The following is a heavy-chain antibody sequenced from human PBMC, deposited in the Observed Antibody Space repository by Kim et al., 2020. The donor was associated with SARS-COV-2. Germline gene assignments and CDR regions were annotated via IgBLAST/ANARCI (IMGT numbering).Heavy chain of an antibody. V-gene: IGHV3-21*03. CDR3: ARDAYYDSTGRCFDY. CDR2: ITSSSYV. D-gene: IGHD3-22*01. CDR1: GFSFSTHT. Sequence: GGSLRLSCAASGFSFSTHTMNWVRQAPGKGLEWVSSITSSSYVYYADSLKGRFTISRDNAKNSLYLQMNGLRAEDTSIYYCARDAYYDSTGRCFDYWGQG. J-gene: IGHJ4*02.